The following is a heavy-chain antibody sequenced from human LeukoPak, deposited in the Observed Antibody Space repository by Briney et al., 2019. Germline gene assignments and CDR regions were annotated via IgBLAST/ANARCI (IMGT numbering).Heavy chain of an antibody. J-gene: IGHJ4*02. CDR2: INQDGSEK. V-gene: IGHV3-7*01. D-gene: IGHD3-10*01. CDR3: ASEGEYYFGYFH. CDR1: GFFVSNNY. Sequence: GGSLRLSCAASGFFVSNNYMSWVRQAPGKGLEWVANINQDGSEKNCVDSVKGRFTISRDNAKSSLYLQMNSLRAEDTAIYYCASEGEYYFGYFHWGQGSLVTVSS.